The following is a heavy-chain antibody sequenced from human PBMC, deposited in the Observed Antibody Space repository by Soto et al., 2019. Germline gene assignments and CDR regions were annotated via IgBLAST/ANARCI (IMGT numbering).Heavy chain of an antibody. CDR1: GFTFSSYA. CDR2: ISYDGSNK. D-gene: IGHD2-15*01. CDR3: ARDSAAAPLYWFDP. Sequence: GESLKISCSASGFTFSSYAMHWVRQAPGKGLEWVAVISYDGSNKYYADSVKGRFTISRDNSKNTLYLQMNSLRAEDTAVYYCARDSAAAPLYWFDPWGQGTLVTVSS. V-gene: IGHV3-30-3*01. J-gene: IGHJ5*02.